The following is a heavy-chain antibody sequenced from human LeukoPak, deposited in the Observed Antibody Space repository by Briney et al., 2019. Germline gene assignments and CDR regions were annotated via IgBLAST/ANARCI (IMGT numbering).Heavy chain of an antibody. CDR1: GGSISSYY. J-gene: IGHJ5*02. D-gene: IGHD6-13*01. CDR3: ARDYGSSLREDWFDP. Sequence: SETLSLTCTVSGGSISSYYWSWIRQPAGKGLEWIGRIYTSGSTNYNPSLKSRVTMSVDTSKNQFSLKRSSVTAADTAVYYCARDYGSSLREDWFDPWGQGTLVTVSS. CDR2: IYTSGST. V-gene: IGHV4-4*07.